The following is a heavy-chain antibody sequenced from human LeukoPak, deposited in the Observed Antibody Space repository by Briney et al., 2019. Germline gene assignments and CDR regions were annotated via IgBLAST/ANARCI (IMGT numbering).Heavy chain of an antibody. V-gene: IGHV4-59*01. J-gene: IGHJ6*02. CDR1: GGSISSYY. CDR3: ARSEYSYYGMDV. CDR2: IYYSGST. Sequence: SETLSLTCTVSGGSISSYYWSWIRQSPGKGLEWIGYIYYSGSTNYNPSLKSRVTISVDTSKNQFSLKLSSVTAADTAVYYCARSEYSYYGMDVWGQGTTVTVSS.